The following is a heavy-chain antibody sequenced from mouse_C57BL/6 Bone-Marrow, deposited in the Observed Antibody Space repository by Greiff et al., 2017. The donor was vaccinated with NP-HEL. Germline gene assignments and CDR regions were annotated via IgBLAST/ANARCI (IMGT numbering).Heavy chain of an antibody. D-gene: IGHD1-1*01. Sequence: QVQLQQPGAELVKPGASVKLSCKASGYTFTSYWMHWVKQRPGQGLEWIGMIHPNSGSTNYNEKFKGKATFTADTSSNTAYMQLSSLTTEDSAIYYCASYYGSSGYWGQGTTLTVSS. V-gene: IGHV1-64*01. CDR3: ASYYGSSGY. J-gene: IGHJ2*01. CDR1: GYTFTSYW. CDR2: IHPNSGST.